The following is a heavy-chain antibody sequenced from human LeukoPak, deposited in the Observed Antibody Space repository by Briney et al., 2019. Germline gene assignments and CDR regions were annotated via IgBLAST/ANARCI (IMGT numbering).Heavy chain of an antibody. J-gene: IGHJ4*02. CDR1: GFTLSSYS. V-gene: IGHV3-48*02. CDR2: ISSSSSTI. D-gene: IGHD3-3*01. Sequence: PGGSLRLSCAASGFTLSSYSMNWVRQAPGKGLEWISYISSSSSTIYYADSVRGRFTISRDNAKNSLYLQMNSLRDDDTAVYYCARTWSGRYLDFWGLGTLVTVSS. CDR3: ARTWSGRYLDF.